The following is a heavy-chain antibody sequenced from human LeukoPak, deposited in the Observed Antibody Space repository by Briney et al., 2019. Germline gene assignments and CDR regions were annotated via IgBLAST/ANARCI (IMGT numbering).Heavy chain of an antibody. CDR3: ARARAPVTRISSFDI. CDR2: ISSTDAGT. J-gene: IGHJ3*02. Sequence: PGGSLRLSCAASGFSLSSYAMSWVRQAPGKGLEWVSAISSTDAGTYHADSVRGRFTISRDSSKNTLYLQMNSLRADDTAVYYCARARAPVTRISSFDIWGQGTMVTVSS. V-gene: IGHV3-23*01. CDR1: GFSLSSYA. D-gene: IGHD4-17*01.